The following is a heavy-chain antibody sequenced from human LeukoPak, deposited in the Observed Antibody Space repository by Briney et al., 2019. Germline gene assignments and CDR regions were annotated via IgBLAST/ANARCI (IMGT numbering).Heavy chain of an antibody. J-gene: IGHJ4*02. D-gene: IGHD2-2*01. V-gene: IGHV1-2*02. CDR2: INPNSGGT. CDR3: ARDLCSSTSSYVRY. CDR1: GYTFTGYC. Sequence: ASVKVSCKASGYTFTGYCMHWVRQAPGQGLEWMGWINPNSGGTNYAQKFQGRVTMTRDTSISTAYMELSRLRSDDTAVYYCARDLCSSTSSYVRYWGQGTLVTVSS.